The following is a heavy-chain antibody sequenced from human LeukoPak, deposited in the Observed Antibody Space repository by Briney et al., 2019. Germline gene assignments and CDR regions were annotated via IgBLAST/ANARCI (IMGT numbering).Heavy chain of an antibody. D-gene: IGHD3-22*01. CDR2: IIPILGIA. V-gene: IGHV1-69*04. Sequence: GASVKVSCKASGGTFSSYAISWVRQAPGQGLEWMGRIIPILGIANYAQKFQGRVTITADKSTSTAYMELSSLRSEDTAVYYCATEYYYDSSGYGDYWGQGTLVTVSS. J-gene: IGHJ4*02. CDR1: GGTFSSYA. CDR3: ATEYYYDSSGYGDY.